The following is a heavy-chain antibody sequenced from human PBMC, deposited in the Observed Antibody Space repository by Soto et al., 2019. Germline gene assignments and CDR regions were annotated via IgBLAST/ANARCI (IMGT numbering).Heavy chain of an antibody. CDR2: ISYDGSNK. CDR1: GFTFSSYG. J-gene: IGHJ6*02. Sequence: QVQLVESGGGVVQPGRSLRLSCAASGFTFSSYGMHWVRQAPGKGLEWVAVISYDGSNKYYADSVKGRFTISRDNSKNTLYLQMNSLRAEDTAVYYCAKDVRGYYYGMDVWGQGTTVTVSS. CDR3: AKDVRGYYYGMDV. V-gene: IGHV3-30*18.